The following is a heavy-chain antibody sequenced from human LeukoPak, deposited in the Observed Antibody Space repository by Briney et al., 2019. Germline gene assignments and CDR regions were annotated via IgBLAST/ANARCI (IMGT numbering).Heavy chain of an antibody. Sequence: SETLSLTCTVSGGSISSYYWSWIRQPPGKGLEWIGYIYYSGSTNYNPSLKSRVTISVDTSKNQFSLKLSSVTAADTAVYYCARVAVAGRKGGFGFDPWGQGTLVTVSP. V-gene: IGHV4-59*01. CDR2: IYYSGST. CDR3: ARVAVAGRKGGFGFDP. J-gene: IGHJ5*02. D-gene: IGHD6-19*01. CDR1: GGSISSYY.